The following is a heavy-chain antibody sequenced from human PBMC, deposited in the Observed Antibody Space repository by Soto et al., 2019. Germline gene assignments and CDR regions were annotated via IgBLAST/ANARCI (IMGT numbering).Heavy chain of an antibody. Sequence: GGSLRLSCAASGFTFSSYAMSWVRQAPGKGLEWVSAISGSGGSTYYADSVKGRFTISRDNSKNTLYLQMNSLRAEDTAVYYCAKEPPPILRYFDWLFIDYWGQGTLVTVSS. D-gene: IGHD3-9*01. CDR1: GFTFSSYA. CDR2: ISGSGGST. CDR3: AKEPPPILRYFDWLFIDY. J-gene: IGHJ4*02. V-gene: IGHV3-23*01.